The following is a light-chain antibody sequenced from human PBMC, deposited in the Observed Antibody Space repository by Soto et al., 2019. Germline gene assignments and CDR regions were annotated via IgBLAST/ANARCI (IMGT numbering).Light chain of an antibody. CDR3: SSYAGTNNYV. V-gene: IGLV2-8*01. CDR2: EVS. Sequence: QSALTQPPSASGSPGQSGTISCTGTSSDIGGYNYVSWYQQHPGKAPKLIIYEVSKRPSGVPDRFSGSKSGNTASLTVSGLQGEDEADYYCSSYAGTNNYVFGTGTKLTVL. J-gene: IGLJ1*01. CDR1: SSDIGGYNY.